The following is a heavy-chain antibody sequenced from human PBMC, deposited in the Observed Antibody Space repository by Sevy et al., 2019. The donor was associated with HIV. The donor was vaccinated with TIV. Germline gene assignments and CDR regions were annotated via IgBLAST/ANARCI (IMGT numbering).Heavy chain of an antibody. V-gene: IGHV3-15*01. Sequence: GGSLRLSCAASGFTFSNVWMTWVRQAPGKGLEWVGHSKSKTDGGTTNYAAPVRGRFTISRDDSKNTLYLQMNSLKIEDTAVYYCTTGGSLFQHWGQGTLVTVSS. D-gene: IGHD3-16*01. CDR3: TTGGSLFQH. J-gene: IGHJ1*01. CDR2: SKSKTDGGTT. CDR1: GFTFSNVW.